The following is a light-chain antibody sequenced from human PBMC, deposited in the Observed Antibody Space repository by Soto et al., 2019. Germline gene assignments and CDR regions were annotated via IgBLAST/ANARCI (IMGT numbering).Light chain of an antibody. J-gene: IGLJ2*01. CDR1: KLGDKY. Sequence: SYELTQPPSVSVSPGQTASITCSGHKLGDKYACWYQQKPGQSPVLVIHRDSQRPSGIPERFSGSNSGNTATLTISGTQAMDEADYYCQAWDRSTEWVAFGAGTQLTV. CDR3: QAWDRSTEWVA. CDR2: RDS. V-gene: IGLV3-1*01.